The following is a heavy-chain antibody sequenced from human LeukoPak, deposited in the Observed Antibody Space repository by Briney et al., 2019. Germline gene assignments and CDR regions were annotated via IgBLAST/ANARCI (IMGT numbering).Heavy chain of an antibody. CDR2: IYYSGST. J-gene: IGHJ4*02. CDR3: AREYSSSLIDY. Sequence: SETLSLTCTVSGGSISSYYWSWIRQPPGKGLEWIGYIYYSGSTYYNPSLKSRVTISVDTSKNQFSLKLSSVTAADTAVYYCAREYSSSLIDYWGQGTLVTVSS. V-gene: IGHV4-30-4*01. CDR1: GGSISSYY. D-gene: IGHD6-13*01.